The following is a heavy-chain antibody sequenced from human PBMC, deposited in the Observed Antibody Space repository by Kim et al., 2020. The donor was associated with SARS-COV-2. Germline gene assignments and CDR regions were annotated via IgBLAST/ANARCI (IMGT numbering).Heavy chain of an antibody. J-gene: IGHJ4*02. Sequence: GGSLRLPCAASGFTFSSYAMHWVRQAPGKGLEWVAVISYDGSNKYYADSVKGRFTISRVNSKNTLYLQMNSLRAEDTAVYYCARGSSGWYGYFDYWGQGTLVTVSS. CDR1: GFTFSSYA. CDR2: ISYDGSNK. V-gene: IGHV3-30*04. D-gene: IGHD6-19*01. CDR3: ARGSSGWYGYFDY.